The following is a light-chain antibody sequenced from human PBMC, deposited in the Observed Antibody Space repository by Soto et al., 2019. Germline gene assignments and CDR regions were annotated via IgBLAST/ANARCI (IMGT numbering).Light chain of an antibody. J-gene: IGKJ4*01. Sequence: DTQMTQSPSSLSASVGERFTITCRASQDIGNSFGWYQQKAGKAPQRLIYGGTNLQRGVPSRFSGSGSGTEFTLTISSLQPEDFATYYCLQHNTYPLTFGGGTKVDI. V-gene: IGKV1-17*01. CDR1: QDIGNS. CDR3: LQHNTYPLT. CDR2: GGT.